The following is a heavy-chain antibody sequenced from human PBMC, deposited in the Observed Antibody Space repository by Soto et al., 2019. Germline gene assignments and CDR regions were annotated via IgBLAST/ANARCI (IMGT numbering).Heavy chain of an antibody. V-gene: IGHV3-49*03. D-gene: IGHD6-13*01. CDR2: VRNIAYGETT. J-gene: IGHJ6*02. CDR3: ARYTYTSRYSYYGMDV. CDR1: GFSFADYA. Sequence: LKISCTTSGFSFADYAMSWFRLAPGKGLEWVGTVRNIAYGETTEYAASVRGRFTISRDNSKSIAYLQMNGLTSEDTAVYYCARYTYTSRYSYYGMDVWGHGTTVTVSS.